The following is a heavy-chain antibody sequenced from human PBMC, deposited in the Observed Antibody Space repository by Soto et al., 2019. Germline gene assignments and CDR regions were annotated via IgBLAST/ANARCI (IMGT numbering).Heavy chain of an antibody. Sequence: EVRLVEFGGGVVHPGASLTVSCEASGFAFSSLWMHWVRQAPGKGLEWVSRIDNEGIGTNYADAVRGRFLMSRDNAKNMLYLHMNSLRADDTALYFGVRLGGSSWADFWGQGTLVTVSS. J-gene: IGHJ4*02. CDR3: VRLGGSSWADF. D-gene: IGHD6-13*01. CDR1: GFAFSSLW. V-gene: IGHV3-74*01. CDR2: IDNEGIGT.